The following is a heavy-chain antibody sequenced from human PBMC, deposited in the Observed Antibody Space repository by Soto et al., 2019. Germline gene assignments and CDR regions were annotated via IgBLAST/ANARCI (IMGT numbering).Heavy chain of an antibody. J-gene: IGHJ6*01. D-gene: IGHD2-8*01. CDR1: GYTFTGYY. Sequence: ASVEVSCKASGYTFTGYYIHWVRQAPGQGLEWMGWINHNSGGTNYAQKFQGRVTMTRDTSISTAYMELSRLRSDDTAVYYCATELLYCTNGVSYSQYSYMDVWGHGSPITFST. CDR3: ATELLYCTNGVSYSQYSYMDV. V-gene: IGHV1-2*02. CDR2: INHNSGGT.